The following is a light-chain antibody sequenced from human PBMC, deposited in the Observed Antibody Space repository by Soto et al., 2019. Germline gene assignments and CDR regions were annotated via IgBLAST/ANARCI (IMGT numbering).Light chain of an antibody. CDR2: EVT. CDR1: SSDVGSYNY. J-gene: IGLJ1*01. Sequence: QSALTQPASVSGSPGQSITISCTGTSSDVGSYNYVSWYQQHPGKAPKLLIYEVTHRPSGVSNRFSGSKSGNTASLTISGLQAEDEADYYCSSYTISNTLPFVFGTGTKLTVL. CDR3: SSYTISNTLPFV. V-gene: IGLV2-14*01.